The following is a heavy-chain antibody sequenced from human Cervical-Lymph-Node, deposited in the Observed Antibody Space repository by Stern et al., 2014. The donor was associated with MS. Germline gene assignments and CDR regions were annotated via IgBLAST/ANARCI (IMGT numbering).Heavy chain of an antibody. D-gene: IGHD6-13*01. J-gene: IGHJ4*02. V-gene: IGHV3-48*01. CDR3: ARDMGITGYYFDC. CDR1: GFTFINYG. Sequence: VQLGQSGGGLVQPGGSLRLSCSASGFTFINYGMNWVRQAPGRGLGWISYISSSRSYIYFADSVKGRFTISRDNAKNSLNLQMNSLRAEDTAVYYCARDMGITGYYFDCWGQGTLVTVSS. CDR2: ISSSRSYI.